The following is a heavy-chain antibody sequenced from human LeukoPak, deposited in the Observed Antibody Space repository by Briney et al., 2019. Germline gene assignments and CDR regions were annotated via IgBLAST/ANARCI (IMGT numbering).Heavy chain of an antibody. V-gene: IGHV3-23*01. CDR1: GFTFSSNA. CDR3: AKSRGASTGYDY. J-gene: IGHJ4*02. Sequence: VGSLTLSCAASGFTFSSNAMTWVRQAPGKGLEWVSAMNDNGAYIYYADSVKGRFTISRDNSKNTLYLQMHSLRAEDTAIYYCAKSRGASTGYDYWGQGTLVTVSS. D-gene: IGHD6-25*01. CDR2: MNDNGAYI.